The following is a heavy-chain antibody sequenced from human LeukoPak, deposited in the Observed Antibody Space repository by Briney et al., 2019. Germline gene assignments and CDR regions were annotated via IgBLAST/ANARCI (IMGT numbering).Heavy chain of an antibody. CDR2: IISDGSST. Sequence: GGSLRLSCAASGFTFNRFWMHWVRQAPGKGLVWVSRIISDGSSTNYADSVKGRFTISRDNAKNTLYLQMNSLRAEDTALYYCAREDVDITVATSGAFDIWGQGPMVAVSS. D-gene: IGHD6-19*01. CDR3: AREDVDITVATSGAFDI. J-gene: IGHJ3*02. CDR1: GFTFNRFW. V-gene: IGHV3-74*01.